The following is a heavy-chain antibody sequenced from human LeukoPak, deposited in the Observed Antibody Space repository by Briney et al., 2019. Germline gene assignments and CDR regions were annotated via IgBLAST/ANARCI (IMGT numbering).Heavy chain of an antibody. V-gene: IGHV4-59*08. D-gene: IGHD6-19*01. CDR3: ARPVAGTVDAFDI. J-gene: IGHJ3*02. CDR2: IYYTGST. CDR1: DGSISTYY. Sequence: SETLSLTCTVSDGSISTYYWSWIRQPPGKGLEWIGYIYYTGSTNYNPSLKSRVTISLDTSKNQFSLKLSSVTAADTAVFYCARPVAGTVDAFDIWGQGTMVTVSS.